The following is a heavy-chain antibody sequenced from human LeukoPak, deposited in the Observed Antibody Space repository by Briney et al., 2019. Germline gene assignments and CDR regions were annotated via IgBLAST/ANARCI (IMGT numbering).Heavy chain of an antibody. V-gene: IGHV1-18*01. J-gene: IGHJ4*02. Sequence: GASVKVSCKASGYTFTSYGISWVRQAPGQGPEWMGWISAYNGNTNYAQKLQGRVTMTTDTSTSTAYMELRSLRSDDTAVYYCARDKDSGGASAFDYWGQGTLVTVSS. CDR1: GYTFTSYG. CDR3: ARDKDSGGASAFDY. D-gene: IGHD3-16*01. CDR2: ISAYNGNT.